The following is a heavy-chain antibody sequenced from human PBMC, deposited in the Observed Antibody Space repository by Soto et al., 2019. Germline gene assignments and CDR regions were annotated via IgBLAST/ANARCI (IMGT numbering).Heavy chain of an antibody. CDR3: ARLQGYYDTSGYSVADY. CDR2: IYPRDSDT. Sequence: PGESLKLSCKGSGYSFTSNWIGWVRQTPGKGLEWMGIIYPRDSDTRYSPSFQGQVTMSVDRSITTAYLQWTSLKASDTAMYYCARLQGYYDTSGYSVADYWGQGTLVTVSS. J-gene: IGHJ4*02. V-gene: IGHV5-51*01. D-gene: IGHD3-22*01. CDR1: GYSFTSNW.